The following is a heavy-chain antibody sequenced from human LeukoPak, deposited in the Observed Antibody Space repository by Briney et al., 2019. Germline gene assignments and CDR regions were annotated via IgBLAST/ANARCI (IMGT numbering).Heavy chain of an antibody. CDR3: ARDSSRQTYYYDSSYFDY. J-gene: IGHJ4*02. V-gene: IGHV3-20*04. CDR1: GFTFDDYG. D-gene: IGHD3-22*01. Sequence: GGSLRLSCAASGFTFDDYGMSWVRQAPGKGLEWVSGINWNGGSTGYADSVKGRFTISRDNAKNSLYLQMNSLRAEDTALYYCARDSSRQTYYYDSSYFDYWGQGTLVTVSS. CDR2: INWNGGST.